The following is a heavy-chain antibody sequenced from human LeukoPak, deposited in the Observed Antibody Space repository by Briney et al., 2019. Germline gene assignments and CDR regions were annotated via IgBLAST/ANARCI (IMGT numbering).Heavy chain of an antibody. J-gene: IGHJ4*02. D-gene: IGHD5-24*01. V-gene: IGHV1-2*02. CDR2: INPNSGGT. CDR3: ARVGYTGWNWGLHY. Sequence: ASVKVSCKASGYTFTGYYMHWVRQAPGQGVEGRGWINPNSGGTNYAQKFQGRVTMTRDTSISTAYMELSRLRSDDTAVYSCARVGYTGWNWGLHYWGQGTLVTVSS. CDR1: GYTFTGYY.